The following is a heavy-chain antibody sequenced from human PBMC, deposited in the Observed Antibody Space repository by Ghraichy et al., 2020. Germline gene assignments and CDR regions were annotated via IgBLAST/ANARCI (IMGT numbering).Heavy chain of an antibody. CDR2: INPSGGST. CDR3: ARAGKADYYDRRGAFDI. J-gene: IGHJ3*02. V-gene: IGHV1-46*01. Sequence: ASVKVSCKASGYTFTSYYMHWVRQAPGQGLEWMGIINPSGGSTSYAQKFQGRVTITRDTSTSTVYMELSSLRSEDTAGYYCARAGKADYYDRRGAFDIWGQGTMVTVSS. CDR1: GYTFTSYY. D-gene: IGHD3-22*01.